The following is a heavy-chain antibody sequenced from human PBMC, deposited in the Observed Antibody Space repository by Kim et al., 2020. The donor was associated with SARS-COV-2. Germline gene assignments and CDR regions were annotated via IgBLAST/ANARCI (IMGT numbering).Heavy chain of an antibody. CDR2: IWYDGSNK. D-gene: IGHD6-6*01. CDR1: GLTFSSYA. V-gene: IGHV3-33*01. Sequence: GGSLRLSCAASGLTFSSYAMHWVRQAPGKGLEWVAVIWYDGSNKYYADSVKGRFTISRDSSKNTLYLQMNSLRAEDTAVYYCARDSEYSSSSGQGVYYGMDVWGQGTTVTVSS. J-gene: IGHJ6*02. CDR3: ARDSEYSSSSGQGVYYGMDV.